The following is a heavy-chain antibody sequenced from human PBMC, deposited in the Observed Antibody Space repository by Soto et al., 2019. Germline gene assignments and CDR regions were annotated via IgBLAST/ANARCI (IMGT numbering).Heavy chain of an antibody. Sequence: RLSCAVSGFTFSSNAMHWVRQAPGKGLECVAVISYDGSNKYYADSVKGRFTISRDNSKNTLYLQLNSLRAEDTAVYYCARGRVPYCSSTTCYFYFDYWGQGTLVTVSS. J-gene: IGHJ4*02. V-gene: IGHV3-30-3*01. CDR2: ISYDGSNK. CDR1: GFTFSSNA. CDR3: ARGRVPYCSSTTCYFYFDY. D-gene: IGHD2-2*01.